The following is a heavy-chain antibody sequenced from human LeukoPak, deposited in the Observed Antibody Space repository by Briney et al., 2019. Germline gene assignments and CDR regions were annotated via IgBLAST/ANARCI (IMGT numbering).Heavy chain of an antibody. J-gene: IGHJ4*02. Sequence: PSETLSLTCNVSRNSISSGYYWGWIRQPPGKGLEWIGNIYHSGSTYYNPSLKSRVTISVDTSKNQFSLKLSSVTAADTAVYYCARVIREPEEMATPDYWGQGTLVTVSS. D-gene: IGHD5-24*01. CDR3: ARVIREPEEMATPDY. V-gene: IGHV4-38-2*02. CDR1: RNSISSGYY. CDR2: IYHSGST.